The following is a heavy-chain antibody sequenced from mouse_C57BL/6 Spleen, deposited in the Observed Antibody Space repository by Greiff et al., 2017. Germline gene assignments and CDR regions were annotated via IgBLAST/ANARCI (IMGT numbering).Heavy chain of an antibody. D-gene: IGHD1-1*01. CDR3: AREAINTVVEAFDD. CDR1: GYTFTSYW. CDR2: IHPNSGST. Sequence: QVQLQQPGAELVKPGASVKLSCKASGYTFTSYWMHWVKQRPGQGLEWIGMIHPNSGSTNYNEKFKSKATLTVDKSSSTAYMQLSSLTSEDSAVYYCAREAINTVVEAFDDWGQGTTLTVSS. V-gene: IGHV1-64*01. J-gene: IGHJ2*01.